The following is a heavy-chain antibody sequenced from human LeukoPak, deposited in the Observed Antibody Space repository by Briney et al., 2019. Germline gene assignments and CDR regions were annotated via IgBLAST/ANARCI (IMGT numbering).Heavy chain of an antibody. V-gene: IGHV3-48*03. D-gene: IGHD3-10*01. J-gene: IGHJ4*02. CDR1: GFTFSSYE. CDR3: AKDRRGFGFGGGNYLDY. Sequence: GGSLRLSCAASGFTFSSYEMNWVRQAPGKGLEWVSYISSSGSTIYYADSVKGRFTISRDNAKNSLYLQMNSLRTEDTALYYCAKDRRGFGFGGGNYLDYWGQGTLVTVSS. CDR2: ISSSGSTI.